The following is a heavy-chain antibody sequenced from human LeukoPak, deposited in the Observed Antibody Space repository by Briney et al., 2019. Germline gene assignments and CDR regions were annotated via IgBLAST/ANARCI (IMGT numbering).Heavy chain of an antibody. CDR2: INPNSGGT. J-gene: IGHJ4*02. V-gene: IGHV1-2*04. CDR3: AREGSSSWYDY. Sequence: GASVKVSCKASGYTFTGYYMHWVRQAPGQGLEWMGWINPNSGGTNYAQKFQGWVTMTRDTSISTAYMELRRLRSDNTAVYYCAREGSSSWYDYWGQGTLVTVSS. CDR1: GYTFTGYY. D-gene: IGHD6-13*01.